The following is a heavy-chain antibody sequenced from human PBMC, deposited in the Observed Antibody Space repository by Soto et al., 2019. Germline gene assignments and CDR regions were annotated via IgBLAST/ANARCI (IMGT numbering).Heavy chain of an antibody. CDR2: ISSSSSYI. D-gene: IGHD1-20*01. CDR1: GFTFSSYT. Sequence: RGSLRLSCGASGFTFSSYTMNWVRQAPGKGLEWVSSISSSSSYIYYADSVKGRFTISRDNAKNSLYLQMNGLRAEDTAVYYCARIFIIGTPRRSYLDYWGQGILLTVST. V-gene: IGHV3-21*01. J-gene: IGHJ4*02. CDR3: ARIFIIGTPRRSYLDY.